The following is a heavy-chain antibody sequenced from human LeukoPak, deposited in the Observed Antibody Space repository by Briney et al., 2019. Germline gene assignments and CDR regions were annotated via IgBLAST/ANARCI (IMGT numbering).Heavy chain of an antibody. D-gene: IGHD2-8*01. CDR2: VTPNTGGT. J-gene: IGHJ5*02. Sequence: ASVKVSCMGSGNTFIAYYMHWVRQAPGQGPEWMGWVTPNTGGTHNAQKFQGRVTMTRDTSICTDYMELTSMTSDDTAMYYCVRGVGSPNTFDPWGQGTLVTVSS. V-gene: IGHV1-2*02. CDR1: GNTFIAYY. CDR3: VRGVGSPNTFDP.